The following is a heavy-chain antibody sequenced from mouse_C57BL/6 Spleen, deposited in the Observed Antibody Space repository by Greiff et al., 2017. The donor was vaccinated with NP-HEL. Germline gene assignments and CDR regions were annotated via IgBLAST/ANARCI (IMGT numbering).Heavy chain of an antibody. V-gene: IGHV1-82*01. J-gene: IGHJ1*03. CDR3: AGGTGTEV. CDR2: IYPGDGDT. Sequence: QVQLKESGPELVKPGASVKISCKASGYAFSSSWMNWVKQRPGKGLEWIGRIYPGDGDTNYNGKFKGKATLTTDKSSSTAYMRLSSLTSEDSEVYFCAGGTGTEVWGTGTTVTVSS. D-gene: IGHD4-1*01. CDR1: GYAFSSSW.